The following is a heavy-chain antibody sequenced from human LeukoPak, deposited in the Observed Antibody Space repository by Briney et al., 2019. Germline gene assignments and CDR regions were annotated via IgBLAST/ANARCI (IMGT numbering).Heavy chain of an antibody. J-gene: IGHJ5*02. CDR3: ARDFNSVYYYDSSGHLNWFDP. Sequence: ASVTVSCKASGYTFTSYYMHWVRQAPGQGLEWMGIVNPSGGSTSYAQKFQGRVTMTRDMSTSTVYMELSSPRSEDAAVYYCARDFNSVYYYDSSGHLNWFDPWGQGTLVTVSS. D-gene: IGHD3-22*01. CDR2: VNPSGGST. CDR1: GYTFTSYY. V-gene: IGHV1-46*01.